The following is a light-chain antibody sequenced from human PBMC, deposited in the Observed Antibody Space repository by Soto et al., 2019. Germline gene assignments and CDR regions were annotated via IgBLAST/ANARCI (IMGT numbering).Light chain of an antibody. V-gene: IGLV1-40*01. CDR1: SSNIGAGYD. Sequence: QSVLTQPPSVSGAPGQRVTISCTGSSSNIGAGYDVHWYQQLPGTAPKLLIYGNSNRPSGVPDRFSGSKSGTSASLAITGLQAEDEADYYCQSYDSSLSGWVHVVFGGGTKVTVL. J-gene: IGLJ2*01. CDR3: QSYDSSLSGWVHVV. CDR2: GNS.